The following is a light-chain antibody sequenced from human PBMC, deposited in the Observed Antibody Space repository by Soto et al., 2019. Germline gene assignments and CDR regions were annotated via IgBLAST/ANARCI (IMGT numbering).Light chain of an antibody. CDR3: QQSYSTRWT. V-gene: IGKV1-39*01. CDR2: AAS. Sequence: DIQMTQSPSSLPASVGDRVTITCRASQSIGKYLNWYQQKPGKAPKLLIYAASSLQSGVPSRFSGSGSGTDFTLTISSLQPEDFATFYCQQSYSTRWTFGQGTKVEIK. J-gene: IGKJ1*01. CDR1: QSIGKY.